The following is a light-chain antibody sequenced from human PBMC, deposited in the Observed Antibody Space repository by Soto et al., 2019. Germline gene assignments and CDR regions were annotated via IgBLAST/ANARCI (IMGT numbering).Light chain of an antibody. V-gene: IGKV3-15*01. CDR3: QQSNNWPKT. CDR1: QSVGSN. Sequence: EIVMTQSPDTLSVSPGETATLSCRASQSVGSNLAWYQLKPGQAPRLLISDASTRAAGLPARFSGSGSGTEFTLTISSLQSEDFAVYYCQQSNNWPKTFGQGTKVEIK. J-gene: IGKJ1*01. CDR2: DAS.